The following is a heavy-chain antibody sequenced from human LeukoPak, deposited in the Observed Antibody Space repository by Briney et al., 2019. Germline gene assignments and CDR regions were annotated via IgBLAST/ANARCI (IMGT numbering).Heavy chain of an antibody. V-gene: IGHV3-7*01. Sequence: GGSLRLSCAASGFTFSSYWMSWVRQAPGKGLEWVANIKQDGSEKYYVVSVKGRFTISRDNAKNSLYLQMNSLRAEDTAVYYCASGFEYSSSYFDYWGQGTLVTVSS. J-gene: IGHJ4*02. CDR1: GFTFSSYW. D-gene: IGHD6-6*01. CDR3: ASGFEYSSSYFDY. CDR2: IKQDGSEK.